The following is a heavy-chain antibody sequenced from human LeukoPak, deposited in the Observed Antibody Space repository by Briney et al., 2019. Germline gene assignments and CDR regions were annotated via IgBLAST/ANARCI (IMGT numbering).Heavy chain of an antibody. CDR1: GGSIRSSSYY. CDR3: ARVLSGYYGTYYFDY. J-gene: IGHJ4*02. V-gene: IGHV4-39*01. Sequence: SETLSLTCTVSGGSIRSSSYYWGWIRQPPGKGLQWIGSIYYSGSTYYNPSLKSRVTISVDTSKNQFSLKLSSVTAADTAVYYCARVLSGYYGTYYFDYWGQGTLVTVSS. CDR2: IYYSGST. D-gene: IGHD3-22*01.